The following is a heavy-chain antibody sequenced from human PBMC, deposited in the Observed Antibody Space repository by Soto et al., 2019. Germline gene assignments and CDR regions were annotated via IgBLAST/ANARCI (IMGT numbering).Heavy chain of an antibody. D-gene: IGHD5-18*01. CDR3: AKYTAILTNVDDGMDV. Sequence: QVQLVQSGAEVKKPGSSVKVSCKASGGTFSSYAISWVRQAPGQGLEWMGGIIPIFGTANYAQKFQGRVTITADESTSTAYMELSSLRSEDTAVYYCAKYTAILTNVDDGMDVRGQGTTVTVSS. CDR2: IIPIFGTA. V-gene: IGHV1-69*12. CDR1: GGTFSSYA. J-gene: IGHJ6*02.